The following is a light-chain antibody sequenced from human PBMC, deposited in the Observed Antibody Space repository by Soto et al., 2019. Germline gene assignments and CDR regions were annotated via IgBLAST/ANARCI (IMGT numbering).Light chain of an antibody. CDR3: QQYRSSPRT. V-gene: IGKV3-20*01. J-gene: IGKJ2*01. Sequence: EIVLTQSPGTLSLSPGERATLSCRASQSVSSSYLAWYQQTPGQAPRLLIYGASSRATGIPDRFSGSGSGTDFTLTISRLEPEDFAVYYCQQYRSSPRTFGKGTKLEIK. CDR1: QSVSSSY. CDR2: GAS.